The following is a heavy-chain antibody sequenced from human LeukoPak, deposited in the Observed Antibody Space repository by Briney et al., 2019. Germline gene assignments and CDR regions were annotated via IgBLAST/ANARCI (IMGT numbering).Heavy chain of an antibody. J-gene: IGHJ4*02. Sequence: GGSLRLSCAASGFTFSSYSMNWVRQAPGKGLQWVSSISSSSSYIYYADSVKGRFTISRDNAKNSLYLQMNSVRAEDTAVYYCAWINYDILTAGGYWGQGTLVTVSS. V-gene: IGHV3-21*01. CDR1: GFTFSSYS. CDR3: AWINYDILTAGGY. CDR2: ISSSSSYI. D-gene: IGHD3-9*01.